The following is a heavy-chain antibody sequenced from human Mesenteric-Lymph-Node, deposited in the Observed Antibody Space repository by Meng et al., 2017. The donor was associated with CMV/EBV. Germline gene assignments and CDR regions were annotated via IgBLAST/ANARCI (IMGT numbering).Heavy chain of an antibody. Sequence: GGSLRLSCAASGFTFSSYGMHWVRQAPGKGLEWVAFIRSDGSNKYYADSVKGRFSMSRDNSKNMLFLQMNSLRAEDTAVYYCAKDLYVSGSYSDYWGQGTLVTVSS. V-gene: IGHV3-30*02. CDR3: AKDLYVSGSYSDY. D-gene: IGHD3-10*01. CDR1: GFTFSSYG. CDR2: IRSDGSNK. J-gene: IGHJ4*02.